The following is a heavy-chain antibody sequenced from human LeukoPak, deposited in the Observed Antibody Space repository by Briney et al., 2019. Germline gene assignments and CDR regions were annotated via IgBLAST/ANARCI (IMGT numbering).Heavy chain of an antibody. Sequence: PGGSLRLSCAASGFPFSTYWMSWVRQAPGKVLEWVANINQDGTEKYYVDSVKGRFTISRDNAKNSLYLQMNSLRAEDTAVYYCAELGITMIGGVWGKGTTVTISS. D-gene: IGHD3-10*02. CDR2: INQDGTEK. V-gene: IGHV3-7*01. J-gene: IGHJ6*04. CDR1: GFPFSTYW. CDR3: AELGITMIGGV.